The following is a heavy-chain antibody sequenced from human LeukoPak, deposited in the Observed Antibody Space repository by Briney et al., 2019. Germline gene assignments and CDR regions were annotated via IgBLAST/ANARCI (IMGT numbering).Heavy chain of an antibody. V-gene: IGHV3-9*01. CDR2: ISWNSGSI. CDR1: GFTFDDYA. J-gene: IGHJ4*02. CDR3: AKDSGGWSVTIDY. D-gene: IGHD6-19*01. Sequence: GRSLRLSCAASGFTFDDYAMHWVRQAPGKGLEWVSGISWNSGSIGYADSVKGRFTISRDNAKNSLYLQMNSLRAEDTALYYCAKDSGGWSVTIDYWGQGTLVTVSS.